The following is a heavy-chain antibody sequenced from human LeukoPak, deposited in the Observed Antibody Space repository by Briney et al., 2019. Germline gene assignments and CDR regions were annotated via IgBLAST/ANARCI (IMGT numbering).Heavy chain of an antibody. V-gene: IGHV3-21*01. J-gene: IGHJ5*02. CDR1: GFTFSSYS. D-gene: IGHD1-26*01. CDR2: ISSSSSYI. CDR3: ARDKFSGGYSGSLFDP. Sequence: PGGSLRLSCAASGFTFSSYSMNWVRQAPGKGLEWVSSISSSSSYIYYADSVKGRFTISRDNAKNSLYLQMNSLRAEDTAVYYCARDKFSGGYSGSLFDPWGRGTLVTVSS.